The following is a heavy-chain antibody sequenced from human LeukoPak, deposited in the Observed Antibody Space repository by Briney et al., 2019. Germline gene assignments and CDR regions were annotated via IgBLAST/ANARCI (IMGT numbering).Heavy chain of an antibody. V-gene: IGHV3-74*01. J-gene: IGHJ4*02. D-gene: IGHD3-9*01. CDR2: INSDGSST. Sequence: GGSLRLSCAASGFTFSSYWMHWVRQAPGKGLVWVSRINSDGSSTSYADSVKGRFTISRDNAKNTLYLQMNSLRAEDTAVYYCARDQHDILTGYPLFDYWGQGTLVTVSS. CDR1: GFTFSSYW. CDR3: ARDQHDILTGYPLFDY.